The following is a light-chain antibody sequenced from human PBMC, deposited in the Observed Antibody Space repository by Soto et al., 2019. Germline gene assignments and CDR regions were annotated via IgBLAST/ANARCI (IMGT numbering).Light chain of an antibody. J-gene: IGKJ3*01. CDR1: QGISNS. Sequence: DIQMTQSPYSLSASVGDTVTITCRASQGISNSLAWFQQKPGRVPQFLIYAASTLQPGVPPRFSGSGSGTDFTLTISSLQPEDGATDYCQHHNSAPLTFGPGTRVEIK. V-gene: IGKV1-27*01. CDR2: AAS. CDR3: QHHNSAPLT.